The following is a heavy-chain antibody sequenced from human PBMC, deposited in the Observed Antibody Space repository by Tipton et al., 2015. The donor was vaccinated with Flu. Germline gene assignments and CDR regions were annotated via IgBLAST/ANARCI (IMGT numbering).Heavy chain of an antibody. J-gene: IGHJ5*02. CDR1: GASISGDGYY. D-gene: IGHD4-11*01. CDR3: ARRDYSNYVSDPKSWFDP. V-gene: IGHV4-31*03. Sequence: TLSLTCSVSGASISGDGYYWNWLRQHPGKGLEWIGNIYYSGSTYYNPSLESRVTISVDTSKNQFSLKVFSVTAADTAVYYCARRDYSNYVSDPKSWFDPWGQGILVTVSS. CDR2: IYYSGST.